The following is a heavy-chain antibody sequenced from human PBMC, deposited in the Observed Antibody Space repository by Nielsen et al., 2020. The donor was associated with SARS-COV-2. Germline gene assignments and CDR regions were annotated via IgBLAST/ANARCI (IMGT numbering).Heavy chain of an antibody. Sequence: GGSLRLSCAASGFTFDDYAMHWVRQAPGKGLEWVAVISYDGSNKYYADSVKGRFTISRDNSKNTLYLQMNSLRAEDTAVYYCAKGGGNYVGYFDYWGQGTLVTVSS. CDR2: ISYDGSNK. CDR3: AKGGGNYVGYFDY. V-gene: IGHV3-30*18. J-gene: IGHJ4*02. D-gene: IGHD4-11*01. CDR1: GFTFDDYA.